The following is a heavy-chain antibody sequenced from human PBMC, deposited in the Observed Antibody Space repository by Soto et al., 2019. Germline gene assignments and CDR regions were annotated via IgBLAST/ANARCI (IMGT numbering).Heavy chain of an antibody. V-gene: IGHV3-33*01. CDR3: ARDGRGNYGLRG. D-gene: IGHD4-17*01. J-gene: IGHJ4*02. Sequence: GGSLRLSCAASGFTFSSYGMHWVRQAPGKGLEWVAVIWYDGSNKYYADSVKGRFTISRDNSKNTLYLQMNSLRAEDTAVYYCARDGRGNYGLRGWGQGTLVTVSS. CDR2: IWYDGSNK. CDR1: GFTFSSYG.